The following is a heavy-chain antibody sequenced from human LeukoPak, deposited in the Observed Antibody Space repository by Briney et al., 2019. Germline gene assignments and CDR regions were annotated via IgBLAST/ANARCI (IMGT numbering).Heavy chain of an antibody. CDR1: GGTFSSYA. J-gene: IGHJ4*02. V-gene: IGHV1-69*04. CDR3: ATWPSERQPALVVVPAALYYFDY. Sequence: GASVKVSCKASGGTFSSYAISWVRQAPGQGLEWMGRIIPILGIANYAQKFQGRVTMTEDTSTDTAYMELSSLRSEDTAVYYCATWPSERQPALVVVPAALYYFDYWGQGTLVTVSS. D-gene: IGHD2-2*01. CDR2: IIPILGIA.